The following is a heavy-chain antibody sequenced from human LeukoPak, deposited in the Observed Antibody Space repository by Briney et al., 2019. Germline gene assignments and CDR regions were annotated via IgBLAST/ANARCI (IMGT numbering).Heavy chain of an antibody. J-gene: IGHJ6*03. Sequence: SETLSLTCAVYGGSFSGYYWSWIRQPPGKGLEWSGEINHSGGTKYNPSLKSRVTISVDTSKNQFSLKLSSVTAADTAMYYCAGVKDPGGYYYYYYMDVWGKGTTVTVSS. CDR1: GGSFSGYY. D-gene: IGHD3-16*01. CDR3: AGVKDPGGYYYYYYMDV. V-gene: IGHV4-34*01. CDR2: INHSGGT.